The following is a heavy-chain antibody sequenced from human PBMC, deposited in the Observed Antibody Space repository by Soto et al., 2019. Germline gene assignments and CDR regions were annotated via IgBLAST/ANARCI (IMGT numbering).Heavy chain of an antibody. CDR3: ASRLTEATTTGDGFDI. D-gene: IGHD3-9*01. CDR1: NGSIVNYY. CDR2: IYYSGST. Sequence: QVQLQESGPGLVKPSETLSLTCTVSNGSIVNYYWSWIRQPPGKGLEWIGFIYYSGSTNYNPSLKRRVPISVDMSKNQPSLRLSSVTAADTAVYYCASRLTEATTTGDGFDIWGQGTMVTVSS. J-gene: IGHJ3*02. V-gene: IGHV4-59*01.